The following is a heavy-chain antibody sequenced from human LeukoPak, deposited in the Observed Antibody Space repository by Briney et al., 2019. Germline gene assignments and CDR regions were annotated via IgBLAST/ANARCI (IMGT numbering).Heavy chain of an antibody. CDR3: ARLGVPPIDY. CDR1: GGSINTYY. J-gene: IGHJ4*02. D-gene: IGHD3-16*01. Sequence: SETLSLTCAVSGGSINTYYWSWIRQPPGKGLEWIGYIYYSGSTNYNPSLKSRVTISVDTSKNQFSLKLSSVTAADTAVYYCARLGVPPIDYWGQGTLVTVSS. V-gene: IGHV4-59*08. CDR2: IYYSGST.